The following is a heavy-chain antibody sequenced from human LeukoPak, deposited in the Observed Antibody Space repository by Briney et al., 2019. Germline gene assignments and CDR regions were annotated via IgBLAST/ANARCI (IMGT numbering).Heavy chain of an antibody. J-gene: IGHJ4*02. V-gene: IGHV4-59*08. CDR1: GDSVSSSY. D-gene: IGHD6-19*01. CDR3: ARAVTGGDRSRFYSGGWYYFDN. Sequence: SETLSLTCTVSGDSVSSSYWCWIRQPPGKRLEWAGYISDTGSNNYNPSLKGRVTISMHSSPNQFSLKMGSGNGADTAIYYYARAVTGGDRSRFYSGGWYYFDNWGQGTLVTVSS. CDR2: ISDTGSN.